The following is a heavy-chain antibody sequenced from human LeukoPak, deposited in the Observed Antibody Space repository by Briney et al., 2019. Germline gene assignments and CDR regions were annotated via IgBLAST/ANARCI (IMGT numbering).Heavy chain of an antibody. J-gene: IGHJ4*02. CDR1: GGSISSYY. CDR2: IYYSGST. V-gene: IGHV4-59*01. CDR3: ARAIGSSWYDY. Sequence: SETLSLTCTVSGGSISSYYWSWIRQPPGKGLEWIGYIYYSGSTNYNPSLKSRVTISVDTSKNQFSLKLSSVTAADTAVYYCARAIGSSWYDYWGQGTLVTVSS. D-gene: IGHD6-13*01.